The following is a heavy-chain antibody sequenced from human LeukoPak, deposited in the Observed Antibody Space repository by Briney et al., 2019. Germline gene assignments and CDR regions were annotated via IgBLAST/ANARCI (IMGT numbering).Heavy chain of an antibody. J-gene: IGHJ4*02. D-gene: IGHD3-16*01. V-gene: IGHV3-23*01. Sequence: GGSLRLSCAASGFSFSANAMSWVRQAPGKGPEWVSGISGSGGSTYYADSVKGRFIISRDNSKNTQYLQMNSLRAEDTAVYYCAKVWGSITRPIFDSRGQGILVTVSS. CDR1: GFSFSANA. CDR2: ISGSGGST. CDR3: AKVWGSITRPIFDS.